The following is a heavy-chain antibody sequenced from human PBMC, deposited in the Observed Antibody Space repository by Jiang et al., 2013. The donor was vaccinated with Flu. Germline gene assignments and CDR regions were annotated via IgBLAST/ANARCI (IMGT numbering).Heavy chain of an antibody. CDR2: ISANKGNT. J-gene: IGHJ6*02. CDR1: GYTFTSYG. Sequence: YGAEVKKPGAAVKVSCKASGYTFTSYGINWVRQAPGQGLEWLGRISANKGNTKYARRIQGRVTMTTETSTTTAYMELKSLRSDDTAIYYCVRDDSAYYYDLGDYSYGMDVWAKGPQSPSP. D-gene: IGHD3-22*01. CDR3: VRDDSAYYYDLGDYSYGMDV. V-gene: IGHV1-18*04.